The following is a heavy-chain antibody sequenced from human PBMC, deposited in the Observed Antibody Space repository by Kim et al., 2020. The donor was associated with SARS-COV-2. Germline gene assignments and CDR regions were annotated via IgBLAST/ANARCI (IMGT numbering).Heavy chain of an antibody. J-gene: IGHJ4*03. CDR2: STGSLFTT. V-gene: IGHV3-23*01. CDR1: GFTFSSYA. Sequence: GGSLRLSCVGSGFTFSSYAMSWVRQAPGKGLEWVSTSTGSLFTTYYTESVRGRFTISRDNFKRTLFLQMNSLTADDTAIYYCASTLTYYVVHWGQGTQVTVSS. D-gene: IGHD3-10*02. CDR3: ASTLTYYVVH.